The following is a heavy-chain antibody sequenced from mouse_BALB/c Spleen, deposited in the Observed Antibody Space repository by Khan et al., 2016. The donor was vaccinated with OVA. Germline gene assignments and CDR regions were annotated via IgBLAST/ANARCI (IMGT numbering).Heavy chain of an antibody. CDR3: ARGGTTVVAHFDY. J-gene: IGHJ2*01. V-gene: IGHV2-6-7*01. Sequence: QVQLKESGPGLVAPSQSLSITCTVSGFSLTGYGVNWVRQPPGKGLEWLGMIWGDGYTDYNSALKSRLSISKDNSKSQDFLKMNSLQTDDTARYYCARGGTTVVAHFDYWGQGTTLTVSS. CDR2: IWGDGYT. CDR1: GFSLTGYG. D-gene: IGHD1-1*01.